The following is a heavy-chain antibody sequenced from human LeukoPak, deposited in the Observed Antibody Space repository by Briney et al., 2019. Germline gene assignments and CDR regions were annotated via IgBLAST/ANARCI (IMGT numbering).Heavy chain of an antibody. D-gene: IGHD3-22*01. V-gene: IGHV3-74*01. J-gene: IGHJ4*02. CDR2: IQSDGRSP. CDR1: GFTFSSYW. Sequence: GGSLRLSCEASGFTFSSYWMHWVRQAPGKGLVWVSHIQSDGRSPNYADSVKGRFTISRDNAKNMLYLQMNSLRAEDTAVYYCARTNGYYDSSLSGEFDYWGQGTLVTVSS. CDR3: ARTNGYYDSSLSGEFDY.